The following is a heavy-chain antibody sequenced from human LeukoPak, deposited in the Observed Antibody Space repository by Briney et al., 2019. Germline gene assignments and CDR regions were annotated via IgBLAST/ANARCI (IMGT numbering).Heavy chain of an antibody. CDR3: AHTRRHRTIWFGELFKRKYNWFDP. Sequence: ESGPTLVKPTQTLTLTCTFSGFSLSTSGVGVGWIRQPPGKALEWLALIYWDDDKRYSPSLKSRLTITKDTSKNQVVLTMINMDPVDTATYYCAHTRRHRTIWFGELFKRKYNWFDPWGQGTLVTVSS. J-gene: IGHJ5*02. CDR2: IYWDDDK. D-gene: IGHD3-10*01. CDR1: GFSLSTSGVG. V-gene: IGHV2-5*02.